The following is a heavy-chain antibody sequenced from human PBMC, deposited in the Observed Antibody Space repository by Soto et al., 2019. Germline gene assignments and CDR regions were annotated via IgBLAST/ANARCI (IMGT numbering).Heavy chain of an antibody. CDR3: ARDNPRSSGWDV. J-gene: IGHJ6*02. Sequence: EVQLVESGGGLVQPGGSLRLSCAASAFTLSSYSMNWVRQAPGKGLEWVSYINSGSTTIYYADSVKGRFTISRDNAKNSLCLQMNSLRDEDTAVYYCARDNPRSSGWDVWGQGTTVTVSS. CDR2: INSGSTTI. V-gene: IGHV3-48*02. CDR1: AFTLSSYS.